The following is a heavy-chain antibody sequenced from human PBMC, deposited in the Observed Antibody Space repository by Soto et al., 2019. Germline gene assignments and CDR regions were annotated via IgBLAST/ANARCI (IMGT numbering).Heavy chain of an antibody. V-gene: IGHV3-30-3*01. D-gene: IGHD3-22*01. CDR3: ARDLSRGITMIALEIHY. CDR2: ISYDGSNK. CDR1: GFTFSTYA. J-gene: IGHJ4*02. Sequence: QVQLVESGGGVVQPGRSLRLPCEASGFTFSTYAMHWVRQAPGKGLELVAIISYDGSNKYYAESVKGRFTISRDNPKNTVYLQMSSLRAEDTAVYFCARDLSRGITMIALEIHYWGQGTLVTVSS.